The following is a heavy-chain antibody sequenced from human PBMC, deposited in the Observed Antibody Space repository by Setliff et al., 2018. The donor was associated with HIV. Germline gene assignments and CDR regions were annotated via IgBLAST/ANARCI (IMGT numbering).Heavy chain of an antibody. CDR3: ARAPTHYFGDNNSPWPDGFDI. J-gene: IGHJ3*02. CDR2: IYNSGSTIT. Sequence: SETLSLTCTVSSGSISSHYWTWIRQHPGKGLEYIGYIYNSGSTITNYNPSLNGRVTISLDMSKTQFSLKLNSVTAADTAVYFCARAPTHYFGDNNSPWPDGFDIWGLGTMVTVSS. CDR1: SGSISSHY. V-gene: IGHV4-59*11. D-gene: IGHD3-10*01.